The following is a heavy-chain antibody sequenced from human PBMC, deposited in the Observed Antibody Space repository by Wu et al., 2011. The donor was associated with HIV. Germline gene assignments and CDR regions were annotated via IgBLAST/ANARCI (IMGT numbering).Heavy chain of an antibody. CDR3: ARGHSSSWYSDTAKHFDY. D-gene: IGHD6-13*01. Sequence: QVQLVQSGAEVKKPGASVKVSCKASGYTFTSYYMHWVRQAPGQGLEWMGIINPSGGSTSYAQKFQGRVTMTRDTSTSTVYMELSSLRSEDTAVYYCARGHSSSWYSDTAKHFDYWGQGTLVTVSS. J-gene: IGHJ4*02. CDR2: INPSGGST. CDR1: GYTFTSYY. V-gene: IGHV1-46*01.